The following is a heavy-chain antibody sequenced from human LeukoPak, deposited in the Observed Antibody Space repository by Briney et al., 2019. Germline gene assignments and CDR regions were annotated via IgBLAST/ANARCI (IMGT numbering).Heavy chain of an antibody. CDR1: GFTFSSYA. CDR3: AKEDTAGSTGSADY. D-gene: IGHD2-2*01. Sequence: PGGSLRLSCAASGFTFSSYAMSWVRQAPGKGLEWVSVISGSGDSTYYADSVKGRFTISRDNSKNTLYLHMNSLRAEDTAVYFCAKEDTAGSTGSADYWGQGPLVTVSS. J-gene: IGHJ4*02. CDR2: ISGSGDST. V-gene: IGHV3-23*01.